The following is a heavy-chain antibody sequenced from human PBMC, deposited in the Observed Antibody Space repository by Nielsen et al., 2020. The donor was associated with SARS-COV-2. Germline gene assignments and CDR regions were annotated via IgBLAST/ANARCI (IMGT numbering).Heavy chain of an antibody. V-gene: IGHV1-2*06. J-gene: IGHJ6*02. CDR2: INPNSGAT. CDR3: ARDHGGDIVVVPAAIGYYYYGMDV. CDR1: GYTFTGSY. Sequence: ASVKVSCKASGYTFTGSYVHWVRQAPGQGLEWMGRINPNSGATIYAQKFQGRVTMTRDTSISTAYLEVTRLRSDDTAVYYCARDHGGDIVVVPAAIGYYYYGMDVWGQGTTVTVSS. D-gene: IGHD2-2*02.